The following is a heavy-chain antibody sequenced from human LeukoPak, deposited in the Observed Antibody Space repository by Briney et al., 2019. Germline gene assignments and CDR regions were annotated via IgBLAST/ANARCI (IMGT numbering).Heavy chain of an antibody. V-gene: IGHV4-39*07. CDR2: IYYSGST. CDR3: AREGITMVRGDY. D-gene: IGHD3-10*01. J-gene: IGHJ4*02. CDR1: GGSISSYY. Sequence: SETLSLTCTVSGGSISSYYWGWIRQPPGKGLEWIGSIYYSGSTYYNPSLKSRVTISVDTSKNQFSLKLSSVTAADTAVYYCAREGITMVRGDYWGQGTLVTVSS.